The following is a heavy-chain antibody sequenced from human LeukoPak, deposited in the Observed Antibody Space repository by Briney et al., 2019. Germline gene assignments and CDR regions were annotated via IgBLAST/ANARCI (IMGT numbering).Heavy chain of an antibody. D-gene: IGHD3-22*01. V-gene: IGHV3-23*01. CDR3: ARDRTPYYYDSSGYC. J-gene: IGHJ4*02. Sequence: GGSLRLSCAASGFTFSSYAMSWVRQAPGKGLEWVSAISGSGGSTYYADSVKGRFTISRDNAKNTLYLQMNSLRAEDTAVYYCARDRTPYYYDSSGYCWGQGTLVTVSS. CDR2: ISGSGGST. CDR1: GFTFSSYA.